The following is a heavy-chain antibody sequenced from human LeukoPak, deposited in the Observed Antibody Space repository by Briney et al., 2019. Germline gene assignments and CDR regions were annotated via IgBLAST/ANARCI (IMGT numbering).Heavy chain of an antibody. CDR1: GGSISSGSYD. V-gene: IGHV4-61*02. Sequence: SETLSLTCTVSGGSISSGSYDWSWIRQPAGKGLEWIERIYTSGSTNYNHSRKSRVTISADTSKNQFSLKLSSVTAADTAVYYCARFSSYYDSSGYSRYYFDYWGQGTLVTVSS. D-gene: IGHD3-22*01. CDR2: IYTSGST. CDR3: ARFSSYYDSSGYSRYYFDY. J-gene: IGHJ4*02.